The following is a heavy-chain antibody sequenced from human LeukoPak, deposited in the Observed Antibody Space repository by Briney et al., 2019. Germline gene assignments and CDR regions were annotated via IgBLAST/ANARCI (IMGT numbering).Heavy chain of an antibody. D-gene: IGHD1-20*01. CDR2: INHTGST. V-gene: IGHV4-34*01. Sequence: SETLSLTCAVYGGSFSGYYWSWIRQPPGKGLEWIGEINHTGSTKYNPSLKSRVSISVDTSKNQFSLKLSSVTAADTAVYYCARKNGYNWNFFDYWGQGTLVTVSS. J-gene: IGHJ4*02. CDR1: GGSFSGYY. CDR3: ARKNGYNWNFFDY.